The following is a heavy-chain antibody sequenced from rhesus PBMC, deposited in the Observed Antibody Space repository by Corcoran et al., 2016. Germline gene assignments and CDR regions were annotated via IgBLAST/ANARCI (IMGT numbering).Heavy chain of an antibody. CDR2: VDWNDSK. V-gene: IGHV2-174*01. J-gene: IGHJ4*01. Sequence: QVTLKESGPALVEPAQTLTLTCTFSGFSLTTPEMRVSWIRQPPGKALEWLALVDWNDSKEYATSLKTRLSIVKDTAKNQVVLIRTHMDPMDTATYFCARSLTVDLWGQGVLVTVSS. CDR3: ARSLTVDL. D-gene: IGHD2-15*01. CDR1: GFSLTTPEMR.